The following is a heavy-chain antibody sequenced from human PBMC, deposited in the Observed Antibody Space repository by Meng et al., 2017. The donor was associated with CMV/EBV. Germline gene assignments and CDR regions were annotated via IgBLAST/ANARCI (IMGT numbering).Heavy chain of an antibody. Sequence: QVHRQESGPGLVKPSKPLSLTCTVSGGSISSGDYYWSWIRQPPGKGLEWIGYIYYSGSTYYNPSLKSRVTISVDTSKNQFSLKLSSVTAADTAVYYCARDNRRGGVDYWGQGTLVTVSS. D-gene: IGHD3-3*01. V-gene: IGHV4-30-4*08. CDR1: GGSISSGDYY. CDR3: ARDNRRGGVDY. J-gene: IGHJ4*02. CDR2: IYYSGST.